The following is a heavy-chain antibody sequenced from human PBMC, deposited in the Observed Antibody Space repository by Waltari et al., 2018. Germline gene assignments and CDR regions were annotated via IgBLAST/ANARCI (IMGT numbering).Heavy chain of an antibody. V-gene: IGHV4-39*07. D-gene: IGHD1-7*01. CDR2: IYDTGRT. Sequence: QLQLQESGPGLVKPSETLSLTCTVSGGSVSDTNYYWVWIRQPPGKGLEWIGAIYDTGRTFYNPALPIGVATSFDTSKNPVSLKVSSVTAANTAVYYCARRKRGTMAEYWGQGTLVTVSS. CDR1: GGSVSDTNYY. J-gene: IGHJ4*02. CDR3: ARRKRGTMAEY.